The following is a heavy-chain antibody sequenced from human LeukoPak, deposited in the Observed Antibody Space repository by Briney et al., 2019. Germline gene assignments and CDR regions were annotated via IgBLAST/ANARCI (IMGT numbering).Heavy chain of an antibody. CDR1: TYTFTGYF. CDR2: IIPNSGGT. V-gene: IGHV1-2*02. Sequence: ASVKVSCKASTYTFTGYFMHWVRQAPGQGLEWIGWIIPNSGGTNFAQKFQGRVTMTRDTSTSTAYMELSGLRSDDTAVYYCASDYYYDSSGYYSAFDIWGQGTMVTVSS. J-gene: IGHJ3*02. CDR3: ASDYYYDSSGYYSAFDI. D-gene: IGHD3-22*01.